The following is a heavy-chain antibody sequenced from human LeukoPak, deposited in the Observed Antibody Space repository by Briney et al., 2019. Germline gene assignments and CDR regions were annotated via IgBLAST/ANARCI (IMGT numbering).Heavy chain of an antibody. CDR1: AFSFSDYW. CDR2: IKQDGSEE. D-gene: IGHD6-19*01. CDR3: ARGIAVTDTAY. Sequence: GGSLRLSCAASAFSFSDYWMSWVRQAPGKGLEWVANIKQDGSEEYYVDSVKGRFTISRDNAKNSLYLQMNSLRAEDTAVYYCARGIAVTDTAYWGQGTLVTVSS. J-gene: IGHJ4*02. V-gene: IGHV3-7*04.